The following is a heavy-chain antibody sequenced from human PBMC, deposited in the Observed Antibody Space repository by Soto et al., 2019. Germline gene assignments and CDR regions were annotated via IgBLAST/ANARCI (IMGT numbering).Heavy chain of an antibody. J-gene: IGHJ5*02. CDR3: AHRGDGDYPRDNCFDP. CDR2: IYWNEDK. V-gene: IGHV2-5*01. D-gene: IGHD4-17*01. Sequence: SGPTLVNPTQTLTLTCTFSGFSLNTGGAGVGWIRQSPGKALEWLALIYWNEDKRYSPSLKSRLTITKDTSKNQVVLTMTNMDPVDTATYYCAHRGDGDYPRDNCFDPWGQGTLVTVSS. CDR1: GFSLNTGGAG.